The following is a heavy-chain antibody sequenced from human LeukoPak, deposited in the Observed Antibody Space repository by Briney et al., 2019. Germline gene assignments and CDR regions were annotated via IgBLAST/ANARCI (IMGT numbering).Heavy chain of an antibody. CDR1: GGSISSYY. CDR2: IYYSGST. V-gene: IGHV4-59*01. J-gene: IGHJ4*02. CDR3: ARDRLELGIDY. D-gene: IGHD7-27*01. Sequence: KPSETLSLTCTVSGGSISSYYWSWIRQPPGKGLEWIGYIYYSGSTNYNPSLKSRVTISVDTSKNQFSLKLSSVTAADTAVYYCARDRLELGIDYWGQGTLVTVSS.